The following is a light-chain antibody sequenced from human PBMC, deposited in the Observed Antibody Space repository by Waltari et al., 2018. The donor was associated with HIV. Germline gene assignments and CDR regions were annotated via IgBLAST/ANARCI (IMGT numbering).Light chain of an antibody. V-gene: IGLV1-44*01. CDR1: SSNIGTNT. J-gene: IGLJ1*01. CDR3: AAWDDSLNGNV. CDR2: TNN. Sequence: QSVLTQPPSASGTPGQRVTISCSGSSSNIGTNTVNWYQQLPGTAPKLLIYTNNHRPSGVPDRFSGSKSGPSASLAISGLQSGDEADYYCAAWDDSLNGNVFGPGTKVTVL.